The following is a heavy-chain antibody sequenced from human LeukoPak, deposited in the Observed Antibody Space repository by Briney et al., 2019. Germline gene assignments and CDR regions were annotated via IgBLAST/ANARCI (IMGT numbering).Heavy chain of an antibody. CDR3: ARAEYHYAILTEHWFDP. J-gene: IGHJ5*02. CDR1: GGSISSYY. V-gene: IGHV4-4*07. D-gene: IGHD3-9*01. CDR2: IYTSGST. Sequence: SSETLSLTCTVSGGSISSYYWSWIRQPAGKGLEWIGRIYTSGSTNYNPSLKSRVTMSVDTSKNQFSLKLSSVTAADTAVYYCARAEYHYAILTEHWFDPWGQGTLVTVSS.